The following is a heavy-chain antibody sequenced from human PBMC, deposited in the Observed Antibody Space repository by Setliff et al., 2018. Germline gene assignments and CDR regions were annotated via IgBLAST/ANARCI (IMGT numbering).Heavy chain of an antibody. Sequence: GGSLRLSCTASGFSYSNCWVSWVRQAPGKGLEWISYISPSSDRVYYSKSVEGRFSVSRDNAKKSLYLQMNSLRVDDTAVYYCARDLRVAVAGFDLWGQGSLVTV. V-gene: IGHV3-48*04. D-gene: IGHD6-19*01. CDR2: ISPSSDRV. CDR1: GFSYSNCW. J-gene: IGHJ4*02. CDR3: ARDLRVAVAGFDL.